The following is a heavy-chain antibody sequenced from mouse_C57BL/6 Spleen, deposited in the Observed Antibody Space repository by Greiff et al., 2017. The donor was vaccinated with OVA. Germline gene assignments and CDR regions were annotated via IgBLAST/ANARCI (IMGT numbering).Heavy chain of an antibody. J-gene: IGHJ4*01. D-gene: IGHD1-1*01. CDR1: GFTFSDYY. CDR3: ARHGITTVVATDYYAMDY. Sequence: EVQVVESGGGLVQPGGSLELSCAASGFTFSDYYMYWVRQTPEKRLEWVAYISNGGGSTYYPDTVKGRFTISRDNAKNTLYLQMSRLKSEDTAMYYCARHGITTVVATDYYAMDYWGQGTSVTVSS. CDR2: ISNGGGST. V-gene: IGHV5-12*01.